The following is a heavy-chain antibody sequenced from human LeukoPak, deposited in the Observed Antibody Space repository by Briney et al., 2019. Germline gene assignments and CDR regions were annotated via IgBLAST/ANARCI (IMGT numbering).Heavy chain of an antibody. V-gene: IGHV1-8*01. D-gene: IGHD2-15*01. CDR3: ARLLRVAATRKNYYYYYMDV. Sequence: ASVKVSCKASGYTFTSYDINWARQATGQGLEWMGYMNPASGNTGYAQKLQGRVTMTTDTSTSTAYMELRSLRSDDTAVYYCARLLRVAATRKNYYYYYMDVWGKGTTVTVSS. J-gene: IGHJ6*03. CDR2: MNPASGNT. CDR1: GYTFTSYD.